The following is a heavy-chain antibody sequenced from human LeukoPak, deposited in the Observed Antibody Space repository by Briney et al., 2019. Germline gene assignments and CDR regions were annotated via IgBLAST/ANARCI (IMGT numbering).Heavy chain of an antibody. V-gene: IGHV4-38-2*01. CDR2: IYHSGST. Sequence: SETLSLTCAVSGYSISSGYYWGRIRQPPGKGLEWIGSIYHSGSTYYNPSLKSRVTISVDTSKNQFSLRLSSVTAADTAVYYCARSVFPDIVVVPAAAYDYWGQGTLVTVSS. CDR1: GYSISSGYY. J-gene: IGHJ4*02. CDR3: ARSVFPDIVVVPAAAYDY. D-gene: IGHD2-2*01.